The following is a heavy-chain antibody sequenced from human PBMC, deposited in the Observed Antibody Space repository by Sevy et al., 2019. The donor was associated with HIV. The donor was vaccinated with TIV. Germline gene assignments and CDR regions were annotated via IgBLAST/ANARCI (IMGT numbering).Heavy chain of an antibody. Sequence: GGYLRLSCAASGFTFRNYAMSWVRQAPGKGLEWVSALSGTGGSTYYADSVKGRFTISRDNSKNTLYLQMNSLRVEDTAVYYCAKDLDIVALAAAIRLSYWGHGTLVTVSS. D-gene: IGHD2-2*01. CDR1: GFTFRNYA. CDR2: LSGTGGST. V-gene: IGHV3-23*01. CDR3: AKDLDIVALAAAIRLSY. J-gene: IGHJ4*01.